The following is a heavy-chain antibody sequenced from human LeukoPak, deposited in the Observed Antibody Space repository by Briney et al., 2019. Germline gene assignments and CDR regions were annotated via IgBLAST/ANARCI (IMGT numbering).Heavy chain of an antibody. V-gene: IGHV3-21*01. CDR3: ARDSGYSSGWDG. CDR1: GFPFISYS. D-gene: IGHD6-19*01. J-gene: IGHJ4*02. CDR2: ISSSSSYI. Sequence: GGSLGLSCAASGFPFISYSRTWFRQPPGKGRDGVSSISSSSSYIYYADSVKGRFTISRDNAENSLYLQMNSLRAEDTAVYYCARDSGYSSGWDGWGQGTLVTVSS.